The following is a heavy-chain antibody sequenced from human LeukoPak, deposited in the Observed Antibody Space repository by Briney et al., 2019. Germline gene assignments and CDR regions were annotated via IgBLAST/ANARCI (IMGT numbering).Heavy chain of an antibody. V-gene: IGHV4-39*01. J-gene: IGHJ5*02. Sequence: SETLSLTCTVSGGSISSSSYYWGWIRQPPGKGLEGIGSIYYSESTYYNPSLKSRVTISVDTSKNQFSLKLSSVTAADTAVYYCARHNELRSYDFWSGPNWFDPWGRRTLVTVSS. D-gene: IGHD3-3*01. CDR3: ARHNELRSYDFWSGPNWFDP. CDR2: IYYSEST. CDR1: GGSISSSSYY.